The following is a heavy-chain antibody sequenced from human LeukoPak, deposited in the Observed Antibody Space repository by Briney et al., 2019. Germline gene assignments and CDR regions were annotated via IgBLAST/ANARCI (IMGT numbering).Heavy chain of an antibody. CDR2: ISGSGGST. D-gene: IGHD5-24*01. J-gene: IGHJ4*02. CDR1: GFTFSSYA. CDR3: AKERMTTTCFDY. Sequence: GGSLRLSCAAPGFTFSSYAMSWVRQAPGKGLEWVSLISGSGGSTYYADSVKGRFTISRDNSKNTLFLQMDSLRDEDTAVYYCAKERMTTTCFDYWGQGTLVTVSS. V-gene: IGHV3-23*01.